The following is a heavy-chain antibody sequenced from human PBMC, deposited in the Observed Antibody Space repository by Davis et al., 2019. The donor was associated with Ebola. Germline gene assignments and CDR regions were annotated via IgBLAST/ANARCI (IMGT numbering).Heavy chain of an antibody. V-gene: IGHV4-59*01. CDR2: IYYSGST. CDR1: GGSISSYY. J-gene: IGHJ4*02. Sequence: MPSETLSLTCTVSGGSISSYYWSWIRQPTGKGLEWIGYIYYSGSTNYNPSLKSRVTISVDTSKNQFSLKLSSVTAADTAVYYCARKRYSSGWYQYLDYWGQGTLVTVSS. D-gene: IGHD6-19*01. CDR3: ARKRYSSGWYQYLDY.